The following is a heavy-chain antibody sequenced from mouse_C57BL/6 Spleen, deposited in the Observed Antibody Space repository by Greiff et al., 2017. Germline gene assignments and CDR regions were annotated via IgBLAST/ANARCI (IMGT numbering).Heavy chain of an antibody. CDR2: IDPANGNT. V-gene: IGHV14-3*01. Sequence: EVQLVESGAELVRPGASVKLSCTASGFNIKNTYMHWVKQRPEQGLEWIGRIDPANGNTKYAPKFQGKATITADTSSNTAYLQLSSLTSEDTAIYYCARGGRGSSYTCDYWGQGTTLTVSS. CDR3: ARGGRGSSYTCDY. D-gene: IGHD1-1*01. CDR1: GFNIKNTY. J-gene: IGHJ2*01.